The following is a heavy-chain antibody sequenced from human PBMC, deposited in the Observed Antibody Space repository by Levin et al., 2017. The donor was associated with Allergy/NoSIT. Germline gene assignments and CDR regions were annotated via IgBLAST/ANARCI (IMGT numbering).Heavy chain of an antibody. CDR2: IYSRGNA. Sequence: LSLTCAGSGFIVSNNFMSWVRPAPGKGLEWVSIIYSRGNAFYADSVKGRFTVSRDESQNTLFLQMNSLRVEDTATYYCARDTQHWGQGTRVTVSS. CDR1: GFIVSNNF. V-gene: IGHV3-66*01. J-gene: IGHJ1*01. CDR3: ARDTQH.